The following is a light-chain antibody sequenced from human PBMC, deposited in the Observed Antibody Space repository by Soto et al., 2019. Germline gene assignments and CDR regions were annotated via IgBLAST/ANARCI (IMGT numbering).Light chain of an antibody. CDR1: CSDITDNKY. Sequence: QSALTQPRSASGSPGQSVTISCTGTCSDITDNKYVSWFQQHPGRATKVLIYEVNKRPSGVPDRFSGSKSGNTASLTVSGLQADDEADYYCNSYVGSNNYVFGTGTKVTVL. V-gene: IGLV2-8*01. CDR3: NSYVGSNNYV. J-gene: IGLJ1*01. CDR2: EVN.